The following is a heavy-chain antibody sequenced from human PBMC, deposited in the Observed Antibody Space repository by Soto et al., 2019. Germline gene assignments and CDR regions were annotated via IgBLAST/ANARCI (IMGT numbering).Heavy chain of an antibody. Sequence: QVQLVESGGGLVKPGGSLRLSCAASGFTFTDYYISWIRQAPGKGLEWVSHIGSSGVPIHYADSVKTRFTISRDNAKNSLYLQMDSLRVEDTAVYYCARGDGRLDTWGQGTLVTVSS. CDR1: GFTFTDYY. CDR2: IGSSGVPI. D-gene: IGHD1-26*01. V-gene: IGHV3-11*01. CDR3: ARGDGRLDT. J-gene: IGHJ5*02.